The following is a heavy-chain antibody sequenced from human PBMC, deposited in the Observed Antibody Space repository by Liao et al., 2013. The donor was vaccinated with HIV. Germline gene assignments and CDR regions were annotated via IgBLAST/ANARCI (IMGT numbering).Heavy chain of an antibody. J-gene: IGHJ4*02. CDR1: GGSISSSSYY. V-gene: IGHV4-39*07. Sequence: QVQLQESGPGLVKPSETLSLTCTVSGGSISSSSYYWGWIRQPPGKGLEWIGYIYHSGSTYYNPSLKTRVTISVDRSKNQFSLKLSSVTAADTAVYYCASSLGNYFDYWGQGTPGHRLL. D-gene: IGHD7-27*01. CDR2: IYHSGST. CDR3: ASSLGNYFDY.